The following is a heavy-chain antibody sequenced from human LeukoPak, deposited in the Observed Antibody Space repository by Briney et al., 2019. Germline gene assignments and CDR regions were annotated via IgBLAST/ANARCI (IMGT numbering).Heavy chain of an antibody. D-gene: IGHD1-26*01. CDR2: IYYSGST. Sequence: SETLSLTCTVSGGSISSYYRSWIRQPPGKGLEWIGYIYYSGSTNYNPSLMSRVTISVDTSKHQFSLKLSSVTAADTAVYYCARLLGRVGASKFFDFGGEGTLVTVSS. J-gene: IGHJ4*02. CDR1: GGSISSYY. V-gene: IGHV4-59*01. CDR3: ARLLGRVGASKFFDF.